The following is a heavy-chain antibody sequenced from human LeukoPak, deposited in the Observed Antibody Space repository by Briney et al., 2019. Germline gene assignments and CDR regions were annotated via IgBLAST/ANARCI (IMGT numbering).Heavy chain of an antibody. CDR2: IIPIFGTA. Sequence: GASVKVSCKASGGTFSSYAISWVRQAPGQGLEWMGRIIPIFGTANYAQKFQGRVTITTDESTSTAYMELSSLRSEDTAVYYCARDLGGGLWFGELHTLGYWGQGTLVTVSS. CDR1: GGTFSSYA. V-gene: IGHV1-69*05. J-gene: IGHJ4*02. D-gene: IGHD3-10*01. CDR3: ARDLGGGLWFGELHTLGY.